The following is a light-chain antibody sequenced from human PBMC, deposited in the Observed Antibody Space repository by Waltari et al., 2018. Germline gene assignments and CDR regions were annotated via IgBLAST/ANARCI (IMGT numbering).Light chain of an antibody. CDR1: SSAVGDYNL. Sequence: QSALTQPASVSGCPGQSITIPCTGTSSAVGDYNLASWYQQYPGKAPKVMIYDDNRRPSGVSDRFSGSKSGNTASLTISGVQAEDEADYYCCSYAGSYTWVFGGGTKLTVL. J-gene: IGLJ3*02. CDR3: CSYAGSYTWV. V-gene: IGLV2-23*01. CDR2: DDN.